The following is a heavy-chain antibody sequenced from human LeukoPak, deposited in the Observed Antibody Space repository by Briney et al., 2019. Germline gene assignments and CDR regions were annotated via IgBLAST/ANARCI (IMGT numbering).Heavy chain of an antibody. D-gene: IGHD2-2*01. V-gene: IGHV3-48*03. Sequence: GGSLRLSCAASGFTFSSYEMNWARQAPGKGREWVSYIISSGSTIYYAGFVEGRFNIYRDNAKNSLYLQMNSLRAEDTAVYYCARDPGCSSTSCYLGAFDIWGQGTMVTVSS. J-gene: IGHJ3*02. CDR3: ARDPGCSSTSCYLGAFDI. CDR1: GFTFSSYE. CDR2: IISSGSTI.